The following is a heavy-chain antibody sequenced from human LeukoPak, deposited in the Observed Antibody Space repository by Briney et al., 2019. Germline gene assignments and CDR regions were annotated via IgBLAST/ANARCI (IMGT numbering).Heavy chain of an antibody. D-gene: IGHD3-10*01. CDR2: IDTSAAYI. V-gene: IGHV3-21*01. CDR1: GFTFSSYW. CDR3: ARGRSTTLLRGVAMSDGFDI. J-gene: IGHJ3*02. Sequence: GGSLRLSCAASGFTFSSYWMSWVRQAPGKGLEWVSFIDTSAAYIYYGDSMRGRFTISRDNAKNSLYLQMNGLRAEDTAVYYCARGRSTTLLRGVAMSDGFDIWGQGTMVTVSS.